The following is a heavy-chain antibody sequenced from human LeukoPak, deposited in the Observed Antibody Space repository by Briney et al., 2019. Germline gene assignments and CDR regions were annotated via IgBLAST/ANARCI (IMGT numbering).Heavy chain of an antibody. Sequence: SETLSLTCAVYGGSFSGYYWSWIRQPPGKGLEWIGEINHSGSTNYNPSLKSRVTISVDTSKNQFSLKLSSVTAADTAVYYCARRCGIVVVPAAIRRGDWFDPWGQGTLVTVSS. CDR1: GGSFSGYY. D-gene: IGHD2-2*02. J-gene: IGHJ5*02. CDR3: ARRCGIVVVPAAIRRGDWFDP. V-gene: IGHV4-34*01. CDR2: INHSGST.